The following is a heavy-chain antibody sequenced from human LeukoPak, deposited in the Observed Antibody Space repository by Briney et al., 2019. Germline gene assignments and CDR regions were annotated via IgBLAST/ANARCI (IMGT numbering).Heavy chain of an antibody. J-gene: IGHJ4*02. Sequence: ASETLSLTCSVSGDSITSSSHYWGWIRQPPGKGLEWIGHIYYTGSSSYSPSLKSRVTISVDTSSNQFSLKLTSVTAADTAVYYCARRGGFGFTFDHWGQGTLVAVSS. V-gene: IGHV4-39*01. CDR3: ARRGGFGFTFDH. CDR1: GDSITSSSHY. D-gene: IGHD3-10*01. CDR2: IYYTGSS.